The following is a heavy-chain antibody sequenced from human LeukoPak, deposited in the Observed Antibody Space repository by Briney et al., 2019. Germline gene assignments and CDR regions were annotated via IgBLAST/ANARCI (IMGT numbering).Heavy chain of an antibody. J-gene: IGHJ5*02. V-gene: IGHV1-2*02. CDR3: ARVHYYDSSGYTRSTNWFDP. CDR1: GYTFTGYY. D-gene: IGHD3-22*01. Sequence: ASAKVSCKASGYTFTGYYMHWVRQAPGQGLEWMGWINPNSGGTNYAQKFQGRVTMTRDTSISTAYMELSRLRSDDTAVYYCARVHYYDSSGYTRSTNWFDPWGQGTLVTVSS. CDR2: INPNSGGT.